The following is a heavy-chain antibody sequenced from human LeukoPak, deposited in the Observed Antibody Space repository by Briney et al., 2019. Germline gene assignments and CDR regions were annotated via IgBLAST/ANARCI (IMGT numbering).Heavy chain of an antibody. J-gene: IGHJ4*02. CDR2: ISGSGDNT. Sequence: GGSLRLSCAASGFTFSSYAMSWVRQAPGKGLEWVSGISGSGDNTYYADSVKGRFTISRDSSKNTLYVQVNSLGTEDTAAYYCAKGSYYDSSGSFYFDHWGQGTLVTVSS. CDR1: GFTFSSYA. CDR3: AKGSYYDSSGSFYFDH. D-gene: IGHD3-22*01. V-gene: IGHV3-23*01.